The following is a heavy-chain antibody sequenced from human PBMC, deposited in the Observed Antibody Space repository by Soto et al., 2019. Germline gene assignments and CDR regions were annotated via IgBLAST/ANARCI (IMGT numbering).Heavy chain of an antibody. D-gene: IGHD2-2*01. CDR1: GYDFSSYG. J-gene: IGHJ4*02. V-gene: IGHV1-18*04. CDR3: LRDPQRNDY. CDR2: ISASNGNR. Sequence: QVQLVQSGAEVKKPGASVKVSCKASGYDFSSYGISWVRQAPGQGLEWRGWISASNGNRDYAQQFQGRVTMTSDTSRTTAYMELRSLRSDDTAVYYCLRDPQRNDYWGQGTLVNVSS.